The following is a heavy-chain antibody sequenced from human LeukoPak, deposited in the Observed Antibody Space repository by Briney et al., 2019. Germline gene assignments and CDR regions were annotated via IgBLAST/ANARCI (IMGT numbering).Heavy chain of an antibody. CDR3: AKDRLIAAAGPTDY. J-gene: IGHJ4*02. D-gene: IGHD6-13*01. V-gene: IGHV3-30*18. CDR1: GFTFSSYG. CDR2: ISYDGSDK. Sequence: GGSLRLSCAASGFTFSSYGMHWVRQAPGKGLEWVAVISYDGSDKYYADSVKGRFTISRDNSKNTLYLQMNSLRAEDTAVYYCAKDRLIAAAGPTDYWGQGTLVTVSS.